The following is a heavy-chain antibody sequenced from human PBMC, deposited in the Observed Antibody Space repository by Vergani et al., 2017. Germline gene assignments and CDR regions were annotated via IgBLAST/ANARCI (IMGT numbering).Heavy chain of an antibody. CDR3: AIYGSGSHLPPGYYYYMDV. Sequence: QVQLQESGPGLVKPSETLSLTCTVSGGSISSYYWSWLRQPAGKGLEWIGRIYTSGSTNYNPSLKSRVTMSVDTAKNQFSLKLSSVTAADTAVYYCAIYGSGSHLPPGYYYYMDVWGKGTTVTVSS. D-gene: IGHD3-10*01. CDR1: GGSISSYY. V-gene: IGHV4-4*07. CDR2: IYTSGST. J-gene: IGHJ6*03.